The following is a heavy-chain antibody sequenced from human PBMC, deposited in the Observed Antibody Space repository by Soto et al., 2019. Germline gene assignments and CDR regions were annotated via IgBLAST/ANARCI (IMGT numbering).Heavy chain of an antibody. J-gene: IGHJ6*03. CDR3: ARGGGLNYYYYMDV. CDR1: GYTFTGYY. V-gene: IGHV1-2*04. CDR2: INPNSGET. Sequence: QVQLVQSGAEVKKPGASVKVSCKASGYTFTGYYMHWMRQAPGKGVEWMGWINPNSGETDYAQYFQGWVTMTRDMSISTAYMELSRLKSNVTAVYCCARGGGLNYYYYMDVWGKGTTVTVSS.